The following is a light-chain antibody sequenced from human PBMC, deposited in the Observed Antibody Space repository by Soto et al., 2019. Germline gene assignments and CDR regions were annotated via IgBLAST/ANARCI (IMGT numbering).Light chain of an antibody. Sequence: DVAMTQTPLSLSVAPGQPASISCQSSQSLLHITGETFLFWYLQKPGQSPQLLIYEVSTRVSGVPDRFSGSGSGTDFTLEISRVETDEVGIYYCMQSTQLPPTFGQGTRLEIK. CDR2: EVS. CDR3: MQSTQLPPT. CDR1: QSLLHITGETF. J-gene: IGKJ5*01. V-gene: IGKV2D-29*02.